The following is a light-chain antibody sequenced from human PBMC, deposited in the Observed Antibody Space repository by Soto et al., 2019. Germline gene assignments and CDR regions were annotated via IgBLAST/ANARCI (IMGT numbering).Light chain of an antibody. Sequence: DIQLTQSPSFLSASVGDRVTITCRASQGISTYLAWYQQKPGKAPKLLIYDASTLQSGVPSRFSGSGSGTEFTLTISSLQPEDLATYYCQKLNGYVALTFGGGTKVELK. CDR2: DAS. V-gene: IGKV1-9*01. CDR3: QKLNGYVALT. CDR1: QGISTY. J-gene: IGKJ4*01.